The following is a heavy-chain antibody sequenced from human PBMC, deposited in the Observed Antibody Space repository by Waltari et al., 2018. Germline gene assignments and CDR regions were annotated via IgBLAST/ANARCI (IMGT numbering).Heavy chain of an antibody. J-gene: IGHJ2*01. CDR3: AREGALYYYDSSGYPYWYFDL. CDR2: IYYSGST. V-gene: IGHV4-59*01. D-gene: IGHD3-22*01. Sequence: QVQLQESGPGLVKPSETLSLTCTVSGGSIRSYYWRWLRQPPGKGLEWIGYIYYSGSTNYNPSLKSRVTISVDTSKNQFSLKLSSVTAADTAVYYCAREGALYYYDSSGYPYWYFDLWGRGTLVTVSS. CDR1: GGSIRSYY.